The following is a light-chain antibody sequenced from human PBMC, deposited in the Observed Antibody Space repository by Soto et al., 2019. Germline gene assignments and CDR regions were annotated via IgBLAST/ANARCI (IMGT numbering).Light chain of an antibody. CDR3: QQSYTTPWT. J-gene: IGKJ1*01. CDR2: AAS. Sequence: DIQMTQSPSSLSASVGDRVTITCRSSQSIDRSLNWYQQKPGEAPNLLIYAASGLQTGVPSRFSGGASGTDFTLTISSVQLDDFATYYRQQSYTTPWTFGQGTKVEMK. V-gene: IGKV1-39*01. CDR1: QSIDRS.